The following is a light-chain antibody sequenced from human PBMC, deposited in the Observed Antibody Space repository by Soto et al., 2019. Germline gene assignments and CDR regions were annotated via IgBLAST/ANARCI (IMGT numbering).Light chain of an antibody. Sequence: EIVMTQSPATLSVSPGERATLSCRASQSVSSNLAWYPQKSGQAPRLLIYGASTRATGIPARFSGRGSGTEFTLTISSLQSEDFAVYYCQQYNNWPPGRTFGQGTKVEVK. CDR2: GAS. V-gene: IGKV3-15*01. J-gene: IGKJ1*01. CDR3: QQYNNWPPGRT. CDR1: QSVSSN.